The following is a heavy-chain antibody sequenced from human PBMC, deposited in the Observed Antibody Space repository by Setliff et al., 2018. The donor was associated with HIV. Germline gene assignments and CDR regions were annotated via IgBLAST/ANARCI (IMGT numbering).Heavy chain of an antibody. D-gene: IGHD3-22*01. CDR3: ARLNSGLNAFDI. Sequence: SETLSLTCTVSGGSISSYYWSWIRQPPGKGLEWIGYIYYSGSTNYNPSLKSRVTISVDTSKNQFSLKLSSVTAADTAVYYCARLNSGLNAFDIWGQGTMVTV. V-gene: IGHV4-59*08. CDR1: GGSISSYY. J-gene: IGHJ3*02. CDR2: IYYSGST.